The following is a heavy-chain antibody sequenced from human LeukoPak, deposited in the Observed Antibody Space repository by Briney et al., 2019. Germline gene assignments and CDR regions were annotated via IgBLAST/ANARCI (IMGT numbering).Heavy chain of an antibody. CDR1: GVSISTYY. V-gene: IGHV4-59*08. D-gene: IGHD2-15*01. J-gene: IGHJ4*02. CDR2: ISYIGST. CDR3: ARRHRDCSGDSCFLLDY. Sequence: SETLSLTCTVSGVSISTYYWSWLRQPPGKGLEWLGYISYIGSTKYNPSLKSRVTISVDKSKNQFSLKLSSVTAADTAMYYCARRHRDCSGDSCFLLDYWGQGTLVTVSS.